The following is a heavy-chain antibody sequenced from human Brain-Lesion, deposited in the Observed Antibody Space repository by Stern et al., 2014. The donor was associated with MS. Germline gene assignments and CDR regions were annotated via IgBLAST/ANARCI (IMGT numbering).Heavy chain of an antibody. J-gene: IGHJ4*02. V-gene: IGHV4-39*01. CDR2: IYYRGST. CDR3: AKLWLGELPESPFDY. CDR1: GGSISSSSYY. Sequence: QVQLVESGPGLVKPSETLSLTCTVSGGSISSSSYYWGWIRQPPGKGLEWIGSIYYRGSTYYNPSLKRRVTISMDPSKNQFSLRLSSVTAADTAVYFCAKLWLGELPESPFDYWGQGTLVTVSS. D-gene: IGHD3-10*01.